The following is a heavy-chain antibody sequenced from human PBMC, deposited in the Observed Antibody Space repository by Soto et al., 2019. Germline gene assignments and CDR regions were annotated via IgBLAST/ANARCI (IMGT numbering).Heavy chain of an antibody. CDR1: GGSFSGYY. J-gene: IGHJ4*02. Sequence: SETLSLTCAVYGGSFSGYYWTWIRQPPGTGLEWIGEINHSGGINYNPSLKSRVTISVGTSKNQFSLKLTSVTAADTAVYYCARDKITGLFDYWGQGTLVTVSS. D-gene: IGHD2-8*02. CDR2: INHSGGI. V-gene: IGHV4-34*01. CDR3: ARDKITGLFDY.